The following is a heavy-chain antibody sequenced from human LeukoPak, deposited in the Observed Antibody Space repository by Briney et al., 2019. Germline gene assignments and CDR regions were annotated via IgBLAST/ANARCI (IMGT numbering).Heavy chain of an antibody. CDR2: ISGSGSYT. Sequence: GGTLRLSSAASGFTFNTYGMTWVRHIPGKGLELVSGISGSGSYTYYADSVKGRFTISRDNSRNTLYLQMISLRAEDTAIYYCGKDYDYYDSSGTDHWGQGTLVTVSS. CDR1: GFTFNTYG. CDR3: GKDYDYYDSSGTDH. J-gene: IGHJ4*02. D-gene: IGHD3-22*01. V-gene: IGHV3-23*01.